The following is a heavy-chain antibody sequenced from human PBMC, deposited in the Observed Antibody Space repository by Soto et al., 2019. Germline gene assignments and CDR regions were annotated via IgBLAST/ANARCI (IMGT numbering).Heavy chain of an antibody. CDR1: VGSFSGYY. CDR2: INHSGST. V-gene: IGHV4-34*01. Sequence: QVQLQQWGAGLLKPSETLSLTCAVYVGSFSGYYWSWIRQPPGKGLEWIGEINHSGSTNYNPSLKSRVTISVDTSKNQFSLQLSSVTAADTAVYYCAKYCGGDCYPFSYGMDVWGQGTTVTVSS. J-gene: IGHJ6*02. CDR3: AKYCGGDCYPFSYGMDV. D-gene: IGHD2-21*02.